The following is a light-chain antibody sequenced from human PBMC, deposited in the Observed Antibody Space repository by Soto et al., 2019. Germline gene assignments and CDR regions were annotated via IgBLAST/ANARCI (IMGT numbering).Light chain of an antibody. CDR1: ESITSW. J-gene: IGKJ1*01. CDR2: KTS. V-gene: IGKV1-5*03. Sequence: DTQMTQSPSTLSASVGDRVTITCRASESITSWLAWYQQKPGKAPKLLIYKTSTLERGVPSRFSGSGSGTEFTLTISSLQPDDFATYYCQHPWTFGQGTKVEMK. CDR3: QHPWT.